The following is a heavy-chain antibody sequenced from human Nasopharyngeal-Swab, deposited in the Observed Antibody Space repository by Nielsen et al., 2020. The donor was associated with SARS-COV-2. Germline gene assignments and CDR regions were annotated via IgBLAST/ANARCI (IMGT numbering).Heavy chain of an antibody. CDR1: GYIFITYA. CDR2: INNRNVQT. J-gene: IGHJ4*02. Sequence: ASMKVSCKASGYIFITYAIHWVRQAPGQRLEWMGWINNRNVQTEYSQKFQGRVTITRDTSASTVYMELSSLRSEDTAVYYCARDSGRDWCGQDYWGQGTLVTVSS. CDR3: ARDSGRDWCGQDY. V-gene: IGHV1-3*04. D-gene: IGHD3/OR15-3a*01.